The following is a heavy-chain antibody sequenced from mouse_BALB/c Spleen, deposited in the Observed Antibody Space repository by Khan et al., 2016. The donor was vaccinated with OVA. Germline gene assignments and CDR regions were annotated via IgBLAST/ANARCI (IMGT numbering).Heavy chain of an antibody. V-gene: IGHV2-6-4*01. J-gene: IGHJ4*01. CDR1: GFSLSRYN. Sequence: QVQLKESGPGLVAPSQSLSITCTVSGFSLSRYNIHLVRQPPGKGLEWLGMIWGGGGTDYNSTLKSRLSISKDNSKSQVFLKMNSLQTDDSAMYXCARAYYRYDGYYAMDYWGQGTSVTVSS. CDR2: IWGGGGT. CDR3: ARAYYRYDGYYAMDY. D-gene: IGHD2-14*01.